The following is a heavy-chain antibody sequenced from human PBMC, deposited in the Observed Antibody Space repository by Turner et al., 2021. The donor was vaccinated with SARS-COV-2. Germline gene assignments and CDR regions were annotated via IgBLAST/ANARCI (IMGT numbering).Heavy chain of an antibody. CDR1: GFTFSIYW. D-gene: IGHD3-22*01. V-gene: IGHV3-7*01. CDR3: ARDIVVFTHAFDI. CDR2: IKQDGSEK. J-gene: IGHJ3*02. Sequence: EVQLVESGGALVQPGGSLRLSFAASGFTFSIYWISWVRQAPGKGLEWVANIKQDGSEKYYVDSVKGRFTISRDNAKNSLYLQMNSLRAEDTAVYYCARDIVVFTHAFDIWGQGTMVTVSS.